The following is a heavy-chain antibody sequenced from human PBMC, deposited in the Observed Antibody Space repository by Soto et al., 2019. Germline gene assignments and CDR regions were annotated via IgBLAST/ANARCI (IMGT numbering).Heavy chain of an antibody. Sequence: GGSLRLSCAASGFTFSSYGMHWVRQAPGKGLEWVAVISYDGSNKYYADSVKGRFTISRDNSKNTLYLQMNSLRAEDTAVYYCAKLSLPNYYDSSGYSYESAGTFDYWGQGTLVTVSS. CDR2: ISYDGSNK. CDR3: AKLSLPNYYDSSGYSYESAGTFDY. J-gene: IGHJ4*02. V-gene: IGHV3-30*18. D-gene: IGHD3-22*01. CDR1: GFTFSSYG.